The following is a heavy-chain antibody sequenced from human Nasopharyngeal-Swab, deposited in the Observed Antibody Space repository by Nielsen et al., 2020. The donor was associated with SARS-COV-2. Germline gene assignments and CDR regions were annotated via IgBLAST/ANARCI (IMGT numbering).Heavy chain of an antibody. Sequence: SCAASGFTFSRYIMHWVRQAPGKGLEWVAVISYDGSNKYYADSVKGRFTISRDISKNTLYLQMNSLRAEDTAVFYCASTPLDSSGYYYAFHYWGRGTLVTVSS. V-gene: IGHV3-30-3*01. CDR1: GFTFSRYI. CDR2: ISYDGSNK. J-gene: IGHJ4*02. CDR3: ASTPLDSSGYYYAFHY. D-gene: IGHD3-22*01.